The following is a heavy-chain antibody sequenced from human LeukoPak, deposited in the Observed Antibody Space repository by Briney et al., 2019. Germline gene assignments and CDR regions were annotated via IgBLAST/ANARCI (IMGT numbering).Heavy chain of an antibody. CDR1: GASTSSYY. Sequence: SETLSLTCTVSGASTSSYYWSWVRQFPGKGLAWIGYIYYSGSTNYNPSLKSRVTISLDTSKNQFSLSLSSVTAADTAVYYCARMGYSSGCYYLDYWGQGTLVTVSS. CDR2: IYYSGST. J-gene: IGHJ4*02. CDR3: ARMGYSSGCYYLDY. V-gene: IGHV4-59*01. D-gene: IGHD6-19*01.